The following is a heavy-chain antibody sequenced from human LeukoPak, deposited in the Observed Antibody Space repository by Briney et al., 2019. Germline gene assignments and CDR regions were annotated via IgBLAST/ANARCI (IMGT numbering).Heavy chain of an antibody. V-gene: IGHV3-7*01. CDR2: IKQDGSEK. Sequence: PGGSLRLSCAASGFTFSSYWMSWVRQAPGKGLEWVANIKQDGSEKYYVDSVKGRFTISRDNAKNSLYLQMNSLRAEDTAVYYCARDRYYDFWSGSIGDAFDIWGQGTMVTVSS. CDR1: GFTFSSYW. CDR3: ARDRYYDFWSGSIGDAFDI. J-gene: IGHJ3*02. D-gene: IGHD3-3*01.